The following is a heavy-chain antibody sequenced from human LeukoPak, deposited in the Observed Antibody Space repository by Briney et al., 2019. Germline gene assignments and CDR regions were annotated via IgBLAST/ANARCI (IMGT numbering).Heavy chain of an antibody. J-gene: IGHJ3*02. CDR2: IYTSGST. D-gene: IGHD3-22*01. CDR1: GGSISSGSYY. Sequence: KPSQTLSLTCTVSGGSISSGSYYWSWIRQPAGKGLEWIGRIYTSGSTNYNPSLKSRVTISVDTSKNQFSLKLSSVTAADTAVYYCARDRTYYYDSSGYADAFGIWGQGTMVTVSS. V-gene: IGHV4-61*02. CDR3: ARDRTYYYDSSGYADAFGI.